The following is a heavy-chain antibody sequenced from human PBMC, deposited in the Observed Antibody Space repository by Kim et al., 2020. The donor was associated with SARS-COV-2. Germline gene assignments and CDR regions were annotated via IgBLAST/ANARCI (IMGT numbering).Heavy chain of an antibody. CDR2: IYYSGST. J-gene: IGHJ5*02. Sequence: SETLSLTCTXSGGSISSSSYYWGWIRQPPGKGLEWIGSIYYSGSTYYNPSLKSRVTISVDTSKNQFSLKLSSVTAADTAVYYCARTGDSRGYSYGDWFDPWGQGTLVTVSS. V-gene: IGHV4-39*01. CDR3: ARTGDSRGYSYGDWFDP. CDR1: GGSISSSSYY. D-gene: IGHD5-18*01.